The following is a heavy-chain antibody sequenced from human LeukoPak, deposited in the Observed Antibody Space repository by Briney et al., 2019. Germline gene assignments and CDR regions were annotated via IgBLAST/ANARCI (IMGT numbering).Heavy chain of an antibody. CDR2: ISGGGDNT. D-gene: IGHD3-16*01. J-gene: IGHJ6*03. CDR1: GFPFSDFA. Sequence: GGSLRLSCAVSGFPFSDFAMSWVRQAPGQGLEWVSTISGGGDNTYFADAVRGRFTISRDNSKNALFLQMVSLRAEDTAVYYCAKFEGAFLGNYYMDVWGKGTTVTVSS. V-gene: IGHV3-23*01. CDR3: AKFEGAFLGNYYMDV.